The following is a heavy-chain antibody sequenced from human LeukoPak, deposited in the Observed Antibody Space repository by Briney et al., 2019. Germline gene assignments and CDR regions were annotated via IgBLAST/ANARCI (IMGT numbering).Heavy chain of an antibody. CDR1: DDSITMYY. CDR2: IYTSGST. V-gene: IGHV4-4*07. CDR3: ASQYYYGSGIHY. D-gene: IGHD3-10*01. Sequence: SETLSLTCSVSDDSITMYYWSWIRQPAGKGLEWIGRIYTSGSTNYNPSLKSRVTMSVDTSKNQFSMKLSSVTAADTAVYYCASQYYYGSGIHYWGQGTLVTVSS. J-gene: IGHJ4*02.